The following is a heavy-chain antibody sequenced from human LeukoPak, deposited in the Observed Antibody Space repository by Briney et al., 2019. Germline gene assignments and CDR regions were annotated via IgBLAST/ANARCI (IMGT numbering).Heavy chain of an antibody. CDR3: ARAIIAAAGSDAFDI. Sequence: PSQTLSLTCTVSGGSTSSGGYNWSWIRQHPGKGLEWIGYIYYSGSTYYNPSLKSRVTISVDTSKNQFSLKLSSVTAADTAVYYCARAIIAAAGSDAFDIWGQGTLVTVS. CDR1: GGSTSSGGYN. V-gene: IGHV4-31*03. D-gene: IGHD6-13*01. CDR2: IYYSGST. J-gene: IGHJ3*02.